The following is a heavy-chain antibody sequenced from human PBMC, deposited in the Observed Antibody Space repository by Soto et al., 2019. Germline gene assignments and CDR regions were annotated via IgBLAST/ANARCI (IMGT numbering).Heavy chain of an antibody. CDR3: ARPAAPQGYYYYMDV. CDR2: ISAYNGNT. Sequence: ASVKVSCKASGYTFTSYGISWVRQAPGQGLEWMGWISAYNGNTNYAQKLQGRVTMTTDTSTSTAYMELRSLRSDDTAVYYCARPAAPQGYYYYMDVWGKGTTVTVSS. D-gene: IGHD2-2*01. V-gene: IGHV1-18*01. J-gene: IGHJ6*03. CDR1: GYTFTSYG.